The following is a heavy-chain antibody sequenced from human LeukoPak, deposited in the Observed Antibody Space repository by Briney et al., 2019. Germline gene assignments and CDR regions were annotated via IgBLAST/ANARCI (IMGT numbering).Heavy chain of an antibody. CDR1: GYTFTIYD. V-gene: IGHV1-8*01. J-gene: IGHJ4*02. CDR3: ARGPYYDSSGYEYYFDY. CDR2: MNPNSGNT. D-gene: IGHD3-22*01. Sequence: GASVKVSFKASGYTFTIYDINWVRQATGQGLEWMGWMNPNSGNTGYAQKFQGRVTMTRNTSISTAYMELSSLRSEDTAVYYCARGPYYDSSGYEYYFDYWGQGTLVTVSS.